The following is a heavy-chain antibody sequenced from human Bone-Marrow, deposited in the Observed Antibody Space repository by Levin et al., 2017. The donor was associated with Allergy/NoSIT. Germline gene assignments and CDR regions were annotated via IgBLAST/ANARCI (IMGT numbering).Heavy chain of an antibody. CDR1: GGSISSYY. J-gene: IGHJ5*02. D-gene: IGHD3-3*01. Sequence: GSLRLSCTVSGGSISSYYWSWIRQPPGKGLEWIGYIYYSGSTNYNPSLKSRVTISVDTSKNQFSLKLSSVTAADTAVYYCARGKGPIAQVGTIFGVVIGWFDPWGQGTLVTVSS. CDR3: ARGKGPIAQVGTIFGVVIGWFDP. V-gene: IGHV4-59*01. CDR2: IYYSGST.